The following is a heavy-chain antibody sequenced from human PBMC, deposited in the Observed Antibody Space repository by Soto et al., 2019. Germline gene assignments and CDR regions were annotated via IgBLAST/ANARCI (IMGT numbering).Heavy chain of an antibody. CDR2: IYSGGST. Sequence: GGSLRLSCAASGFTVSSNYMSWVRQAPGKGLEWVSVIYSGGSTYYADSVKGRFTISRHNSKNTLYLQMNSLRAEDTAVYYCARNYYGSGSYYKSLTPQYYYYYYMDVWGKGTTVTVSS. V-gene: IGHV3-53*04. J-gene: IGHJ6*03. CDR3: ARNYYGSGSYYKSLTPQYYYYYYMDV. CDR1: GFTVSSNY. D-gene: IGHD3-10*01.